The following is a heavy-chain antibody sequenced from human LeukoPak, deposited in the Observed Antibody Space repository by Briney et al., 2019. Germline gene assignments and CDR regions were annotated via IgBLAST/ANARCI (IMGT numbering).Heavy chain of an antibody. CDR3: ARTDTAHYFDY. CDR2: IWYDGSNK. Sequence: GGSLRLSCAASGFTFDYYSFHWVRQAPGKGLEWVAVIWYDGSNKYYADSVKGRFTISRDNSKNTLYLQMNSLRAEDTAVYYCARTDTAHYFDYWGQGTLVTVSS. V-gene: IGHV3-33*08. J-gene: IGHJ4*02. CDR1: GFTFDYYS. D-gene: IGHD5-18*01.